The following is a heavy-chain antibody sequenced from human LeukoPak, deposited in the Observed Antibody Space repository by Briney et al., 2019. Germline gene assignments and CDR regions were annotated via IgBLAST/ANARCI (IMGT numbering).Heavy chain of an antibody. Sequence: PSETLSLTCAVYGGSFSGYYWSWLRQPAGKGLEWIGRIYTSGSTNYNPSLKSRVTISVDTSKNQFSLKLSSVTAADTAVYYCAREGLNMVRGVIPKEAWGWFDPWGQGTLVTVSS. CDR3: AREGLNMVRGVIPKEAWGWFDP. CDR2: IYTSGST. V-gene: IGHV4-4*07. D-gene: IGHD3-10*01. CDR1: GGSFSGYY. J-gene: IGHJ5*02.